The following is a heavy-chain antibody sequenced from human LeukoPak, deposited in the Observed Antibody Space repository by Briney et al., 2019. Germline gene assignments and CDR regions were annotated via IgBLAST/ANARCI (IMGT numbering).Heavy chain of an antibody. Sequence: GSSVKVSCKASGGTFSSYVISWVRQAPGQGLEWMGGIIPIFGTANYAQKFQGRVTITTDESTSTAYMELSSLRSEDTAVYYCAKDGLKVVAATVDAFDIWGQGTMVTVSS. CDR2: IIPIFGTA. CDR3: AKDGLKVVAATVDAFDI. D-gene: IGHD2-15*01. CDR1: GGTFSSYV. V-gene: IGHV1-69*05. J-gene: IGHJ3*02.